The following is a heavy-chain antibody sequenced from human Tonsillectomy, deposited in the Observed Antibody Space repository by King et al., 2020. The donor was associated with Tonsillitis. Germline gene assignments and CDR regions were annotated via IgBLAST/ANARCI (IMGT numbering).Heavy chain of an antibody. Sequence: VQLVESGGGLVQPGGSLRLSCSASGFTFSNYAMTWVRQAPGKGLEWVSAITADGGGTNYADSVRGRLTISRDNSPNTMYLQMNSLRAEDTAVYFCAKDLGERGIAATLVDWGQGTLVTVSS. CDR1: GFTFSNYA. J-gene: IGHJ4*02. V-gene: IGHV3-23*04. CDR2: ITADGGGT. CDR3: AKDLGERGIAATLVD. D-gene: IGHD2-15*01.